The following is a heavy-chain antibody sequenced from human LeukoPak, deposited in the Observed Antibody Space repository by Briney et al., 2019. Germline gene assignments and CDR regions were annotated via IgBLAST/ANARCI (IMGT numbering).Heavy chain of an antibody. J-gene: IGHJ4*02. D-gene: IGHD1-7*01. CDR3: AGDFFTYNWNYECFDY. Sequence: GGSLRLSCAASGFTFSSYAMHWVRQAPGKGLEYVSAISSNGGSTYYANSVKGRFTISRDNSKNTLYLQMGSLRAEDMAVYYCAGDFFTYNWNYECFDYWGQGTLVTVSS. CDR2: ISSNGGST. V-gene: IGHV3-64*01. CDR1: GFTFSSYA.